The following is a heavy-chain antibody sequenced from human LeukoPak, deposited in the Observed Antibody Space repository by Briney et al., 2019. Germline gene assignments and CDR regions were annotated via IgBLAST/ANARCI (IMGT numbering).Heavy chain of an antibody. CDR2: IKQDGSEK. D-gene: IGHD3-10*01. Sequence: GGSLRVSCAASGFTFSSYWMSWVRQAPGKGLEWVANIKQDGSEKYYVDSVKGRFTISRDNAKNSLYLQMNSLSAEDTAVYYCAREPYGTVSFDYWGQGTLVTVPS. CDR1: GFTFSSYW. J-gene: IGHJ4*02. V-gene: IGHV3-7*01. CDR3: AREPYGTVSFDY.